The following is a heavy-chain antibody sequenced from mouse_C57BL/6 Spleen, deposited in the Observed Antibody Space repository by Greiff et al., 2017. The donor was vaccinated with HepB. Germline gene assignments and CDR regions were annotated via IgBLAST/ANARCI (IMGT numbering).Heavy chain of an antibody. D-gene: IGHD2-4*01. J-gene: IGHJ1*03. V-gene: IGHV5-12*01. CDR2: ISNGGGST. CDR3: ARQIYYDCSWYFDV. CDR1: GFTFSDYY. Sequence: DVKLVESGGGLVQPGGSLKLSCAASGFTFSDYYMYWVRQTPEKRLEWVAYISNGGGSTYYPDTVKGRFTISRDNAKNTLYLQMSRLKSEDTAMYYCARQIYYDCSWYFDVWGTGTTVTVSS.